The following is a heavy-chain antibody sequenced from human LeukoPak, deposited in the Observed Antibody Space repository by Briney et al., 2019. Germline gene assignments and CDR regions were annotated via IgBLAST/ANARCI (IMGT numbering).Heavy chain of an antibody. V-gene: IGHV1-46*01. CDR3: AKDIGESSSSVGGRYYYGMDV. CDR1: GYIFTSYY. CDR2: INPSGGST. J-gene: IGHJ6*02. D-gene: IGHD6-6*01. Sequence: GASVKVSCKAFGYIFTSYYMHWVRQAPGQGLEWMGIINPSGGSTSYAQKFQGRVTMNRDTSTSTVYMELSSLRSEDTAVYYCAKDIGESSSSVGGRYYYGMDVWGQGTTVTVSS.